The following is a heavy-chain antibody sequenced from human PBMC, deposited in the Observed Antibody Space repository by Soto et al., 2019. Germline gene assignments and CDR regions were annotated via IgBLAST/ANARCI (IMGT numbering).Heavy chain of an antibody. V-gene: IGHV4-30-4*02. Sequence: PSETLSLTCTVSGGSLSSGDYYWSWLRQPPGRGLEWIGYIYYSGSTYYNPSLKSRVTISRDNSKNTLYLQMNSLRAEDTAVYYCAKAKSGSEFDYWGQGTLVTVSS. D-gene: IGHD3-3*01. CDR2: IYYSGST. J-gene: IGHJ4*02. CDR3: AKAKSGSEFDY. CDR1: GGSLSSGDYY.